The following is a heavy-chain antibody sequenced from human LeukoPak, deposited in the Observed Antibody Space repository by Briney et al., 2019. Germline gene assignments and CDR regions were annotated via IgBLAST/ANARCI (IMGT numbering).Heavy chain of an antibody. CDR3: ARLLRSGGYWFDY. CDR2: IYYSGST. D-gene: IGHD1-26*01. J-gene: IGHJ4*02. Sequence: KPSETLSLTCTVSGGSISSSSYXXXXXRQPXXXXXXWIGSIYYSGSTYYNPSLKSRVTISVDTXXNQFSLKLSSVTAADTAVYYCARLLRSGGYWFDYWGQGILVTVSS. V-gene: IGHV4-39*01. CDR1: GGSISSSSYX.